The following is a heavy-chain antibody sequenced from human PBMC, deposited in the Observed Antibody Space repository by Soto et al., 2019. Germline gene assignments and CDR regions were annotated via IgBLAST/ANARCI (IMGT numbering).Heavy chain of an antibody. D-gene: IGHD3-22*01. CDR3: AGTLSTYYYDSSGYYPFDY. CDR2: TYYSGST. Sequence: PSETLSLTCTVSGGSISSSSYYWGWIRQPPGKGLEWIGSTYYSGSTYYNPSLKSRVTISVDTSKNQFSLKLSSVTAADTAVYYCAGTLSTYYYDSSGYYPFDYWGQGTLVTVSS. J-gene: IGHJ4*02. V-gene: IGHV4-39*01. CDR1: GGSISSSSYY.